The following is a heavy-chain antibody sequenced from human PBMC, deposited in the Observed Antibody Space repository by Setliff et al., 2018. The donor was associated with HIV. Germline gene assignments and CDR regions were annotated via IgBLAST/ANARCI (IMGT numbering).Heavy chain of an antibody. J-gene: IGHJ4*02. CDR1: GGSMNSHH. CDR2: ISYTGST. CDR3: ARDSTTGDGADF. V-gene: IGHV4-59*11. D-gene: IGHD7-27*01. Sequence: KPSETLSLTCTVTGGSMNSHHWSWIRQPPGKGLEWIGYISYTGSTNYNPSLKNRVTMSLDTSKNQFSLKLSSVSAADTAVYYCARDSTTGDGADFWGPGTLVTVSS.